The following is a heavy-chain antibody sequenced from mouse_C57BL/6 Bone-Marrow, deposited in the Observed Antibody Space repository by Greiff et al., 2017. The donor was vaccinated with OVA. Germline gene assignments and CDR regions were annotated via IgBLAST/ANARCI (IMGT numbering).Heavy chain of an antibody. CDR3: TRRGNWDAYYYAMDY. J-gene: IGHJ4*01. D-gene: IGHD4-1*01. CDR1: CYTFTDYE. CDR2: IDPETGGT. V-gene: IGHV1-15*01. Sequence: VQLQQSGAELVRPGASVTLSCKASCYTFTDYEMHWVKQTPVHGLEWIGAIDPETGGTAYNQKFKGKAILTADKSSSTAYMELRSLTSEDSAFYYCTRRGNWDAYYYAMDYWGQGTSVTVSS.